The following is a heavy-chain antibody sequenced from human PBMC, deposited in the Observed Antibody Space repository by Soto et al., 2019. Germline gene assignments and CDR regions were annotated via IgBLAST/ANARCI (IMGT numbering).Heavy chain of an antibody. CDR3: VRDGSKSLRDWFDP. CDR1: GGSISKFY. V-gene: IGHV4-4*07. CDR2: VYATGTT. J-gene: IGHJ5*02. Sequence: SETLSLTCNVSGGSISKFYWAWIRKTAGNGLEWMGRVYATGTTDYNPSLRSRVAMSVDILKKTFSLRLRSVTGADSGVYYCVRDGSKSLRDWFDPWGQGILVTVSS.